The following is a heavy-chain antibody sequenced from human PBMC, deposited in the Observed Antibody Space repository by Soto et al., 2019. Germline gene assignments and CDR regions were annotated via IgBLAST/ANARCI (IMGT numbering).Heavy chain of an antibody. D-gene: IGHD3-10*01. J-gene: IGHJ6*02. CDR1: GFTFSSYG. CDR2: ISYDGSNK. CDR3: AMARGVLWFGEEMDV. V-gene: IGHV3-30*03. Sequence: QVQLVESGGGVVQPGRSLRLSCAASGFTFSSYGMHWVRQAPGKGLEWVAVISYDGSNKYYADSVKGRFTISRDNSKNTLYLQMNSLRAEDTAVYYRAMARGVLWFGEEMDVWGQGTTVTVSS.